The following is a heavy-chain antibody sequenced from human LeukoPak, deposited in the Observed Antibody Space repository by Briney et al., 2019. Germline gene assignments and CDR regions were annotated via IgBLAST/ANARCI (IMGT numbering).Heavy chain of an antibody. CDR1: GFAFSSFA. D-gene: IGHD6-13*01. Sequence: GGSLRLSCTASGFAFSSFAMHWVRQAPGKGLEWVAVISYDGSNKYFADSVKGRFTISRDDSKNTLYLQMNSLRAEDTAVYYCARDQMISAAGLDYWGQGTLVTVSS. J-gene: IGHJ4*02. V-gene: IGHV3-30-3*01. CDR3: ARDQMISAAGLDY. CDR2: ISYDGSNK.